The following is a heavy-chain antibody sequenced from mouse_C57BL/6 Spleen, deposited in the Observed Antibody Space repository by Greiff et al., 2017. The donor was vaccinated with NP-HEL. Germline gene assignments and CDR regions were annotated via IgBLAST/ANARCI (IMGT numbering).Heavy chain of an antibody. CDR2: IDPSDSYT. V-gene: IGHV1-69*01. D-gene: IGHD4-1*01. CDR1: GYTFTSYW. J-gene: IGHJ3*01. CDR3: ARSNWAWFAY. Sequence: QVQLQQPGAELVMPGASVKLSCKASGYTFTSYWMHWVKQRPGQGLEWIGEIDPSDSYTNYNQKFKGKSTLTVDKSSSPAYMQLSSLTSEDSAVYYCARSNWAWFAYWGQGTLVTVSA.